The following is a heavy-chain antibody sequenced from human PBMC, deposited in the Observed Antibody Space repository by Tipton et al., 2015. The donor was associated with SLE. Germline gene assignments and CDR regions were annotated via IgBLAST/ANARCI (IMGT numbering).Heavy chain of an antibody. CDR3: ASDCGGDCSPMEYFQY. J-gene: IGHJ1*01. CDR2: IFHTGST. CDR1: GGSMSSGGYS. Sequence: TLSLTCAASGGSMSSGGYSWSWIRQAPGKGLEWIGYIFHTGSTYYNPSLSSRVTMSVDRSQNQFSLKLTSVTAADTAVYYCASDCGGDCSPMEYFQYWGQGALVTVSS. D-gene: IGHD2-21*01. V-gene: IGHV4-30-2*01.